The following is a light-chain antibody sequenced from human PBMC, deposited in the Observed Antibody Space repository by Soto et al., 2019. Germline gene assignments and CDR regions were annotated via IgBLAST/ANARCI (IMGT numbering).Light chain of an antibody. CDR2: AAS. CDR3: QQLNSYSYT. Sequence: DIQLTQSPSFLSASVGDRVTITCRASQGISSYLAWYQQKPGKAPKLLIYAASTLQIGVPSRFSGSGSGTEFTLTISSLQPEDFATYYCQQLNSYSYTFGQGTKLEIK. J-gene: IGKJ2*01. CDR1: QGISSY. V-gene: IGKV1-9*01.